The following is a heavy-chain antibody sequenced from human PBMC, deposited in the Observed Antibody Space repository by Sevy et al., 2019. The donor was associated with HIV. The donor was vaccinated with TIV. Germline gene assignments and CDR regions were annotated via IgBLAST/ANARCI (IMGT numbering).Heavy chain of an antibody. J-gene: IGHJ5*02. CDR1: GGSIISSSYY. Sequence: SETLSLTCTVSGGSIISSSYYWGWIRQPPGKGLEWIGSIYYSGSTYYNPSLKSRVTISVDTSKNQFSVKLSSVTAADTAVDYCARQSYDTLTQRFDPWGQGTLVTVSS. CDR3: ARQSYDTLTQRFDP. V-gene: IGHV4-39*01. D-gene: IGHD3-9*01. CDR2: IYYSGST.